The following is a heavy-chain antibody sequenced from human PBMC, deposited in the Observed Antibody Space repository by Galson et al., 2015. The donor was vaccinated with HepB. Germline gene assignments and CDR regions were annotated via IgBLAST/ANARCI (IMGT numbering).Heavy chain of an antibody. V-gene: IGHV3-66*01. Sequence: SLRLSCAAAGISVSRSYMTWVRQAPGKGLEWVSVIYKSGSTYYGDSVQGRFTISRDNSKNTLYLQMNSLRVEDTAVYYCARDLYGPGSYWSGSKHYGMDIWGHGTTVTVSS. CDR3: ARDLYGPGSYWSGSKHYGMDI. CDR2: IYKSGST. D-gene: IGHD3-10*01. CDR1: GISVSRSY. J-gene: IGHJ6*02.